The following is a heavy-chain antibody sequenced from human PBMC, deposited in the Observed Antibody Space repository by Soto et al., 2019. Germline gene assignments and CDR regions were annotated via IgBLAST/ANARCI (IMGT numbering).Heavy chain of an antibody. Sequence: QITLKESGPTVVKPTETLTLTCTFSGFSLTTSGVGVCWVRQSPGKAPEWLALIYWDDDKRYSTSLNSRLIINKDTAKNQVVLTMAKVDPADTATYYCAHRVLRTVFGLVTTTAIYFDFWGPGTPVVVSS. CDR2: IYWDDDK. D-gene: IGHD3-3*01. J-gene: IGHJ4*02. CDR3: AHRVLRTVFGLVTTTAIYFDF. V-gene: IGHV2-5*02. CDR1: GFSLTTSGVG.